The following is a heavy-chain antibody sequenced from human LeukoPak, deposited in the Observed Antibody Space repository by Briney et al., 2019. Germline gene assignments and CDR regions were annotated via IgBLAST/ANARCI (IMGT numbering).Heavy chain of an antibody. J-gene: IGHJ6*02. Sequence: GGSLRLSCAASGFTFSDYYMSWIRQAPGKGLEWVSYISSSSSYTNYADSVKGRFTISRDNAKNSLYLQMSSLRAEDTAVYYCARIVATNYYGMDVWGQGTTVTVSS. CDR1: GFTFSDYY. D-gene: IGHD5-12*01. CDR2: ISSSSSYT. V-gene: IGHV3-11*03. CDR3: ARIVATNYYGMDV.